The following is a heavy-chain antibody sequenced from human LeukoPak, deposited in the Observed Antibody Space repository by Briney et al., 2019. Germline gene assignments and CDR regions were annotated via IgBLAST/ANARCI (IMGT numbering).Heavy chain of an antibody. CDR2: INHSGST. CDR3: ARRSGGSYHTKPLDY. V-gene: IGHV4-34*01. Sequence: TSETLSLTCAVYGGSFSGYYWSWIRQPPGKGLEWIGEINHSGSTNYNPSLKSRVTISVDTSKNQFSLKLSSVTAADTAVYYCARRSGGSYHTKPLDYWGQGTLVTVSS. CDR1: GGSFSGYY. J-gene: IGHJ4*02. D-gene: IGHD1-26*01.